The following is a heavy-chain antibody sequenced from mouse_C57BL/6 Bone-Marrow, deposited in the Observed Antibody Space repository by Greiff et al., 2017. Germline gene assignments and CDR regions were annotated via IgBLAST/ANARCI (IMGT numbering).Heavy chain of an antibody. D-gene: IGHD1-1*01. Sequence: EVKLVESGGGLVKPGGSLKLSCAASGFTFSDYGMHWVRQAPEKGLEWVAYISSGSSTIYYADTVKGRFTISRDNAKHTLFLQMTSLRSEDTAMYYCARTPFITTVVAPYFDYWGQGTTLTVSS. CDR1: GFTFSDYG. CDR2: ISSGSSTI. J-gene: IGHJ2*01. CDR3: ARTPFITTVVAPYFDY. V-gene: IGHV5-17*01.